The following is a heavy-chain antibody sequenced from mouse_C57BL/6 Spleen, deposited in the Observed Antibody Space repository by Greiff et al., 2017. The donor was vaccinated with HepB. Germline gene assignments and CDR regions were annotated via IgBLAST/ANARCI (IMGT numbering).Heavy chain of an antibody. CDR2: IDPSDSYT. D-gene: IGHD4-1*02. Sequence: QVQLKQPGAELVMPGASVKLSCKASGYTFTSYWMHWVKQRPGQGLEWIGEIDPSDSYTNYNQKFKGKSTLTVDKSSSTAYMQLSSLTSEDSAVYYCARAPTGTRWYFDVWGTGTTVTVSS. V-gene: IGHV1-69*01. CDR1: GYTFTSYW. J-gene: IGHJ1*03. CDR3: ARAPTGTRWYFDV.